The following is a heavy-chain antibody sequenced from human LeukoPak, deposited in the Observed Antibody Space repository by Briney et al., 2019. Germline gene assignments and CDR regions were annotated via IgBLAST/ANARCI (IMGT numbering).Heavy chain of an antibody. J-gene: IGHJ4*02. V-gene: IGHV3-15*01. CDR1: GLTFNTNF. CDR3: TTEAYYYDSGAIKYFDY. Sequence: GGSLRLSCAASGLTFNTNFMSWVRQAPGKGLEWVGRIKSKTDGGATHYAAPVKGRFTISRDDSKNTLYLQMNSLKTEDTAVYYCTTEAYYYDSGAIKYFDYWGQGTLVTVSS. D-gene: IGHD3-22*01. CDR2: IKSKTDGGAT.